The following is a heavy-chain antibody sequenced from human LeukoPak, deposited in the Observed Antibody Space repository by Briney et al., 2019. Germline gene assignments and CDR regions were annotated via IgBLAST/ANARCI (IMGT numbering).Heavy chain of an antibody. CDR2: ISGSGGST. V-gene: IGHV3-23*01. CDR1: GFTFSSYA. CDR3: AKSMVRGVIRPDASDI. J-gene: IGHJ3*02. D-gene: IGHD3-10*01. Sequence: GGSLRLSCAASGFTFSSYAMSWVRQAPGKGLEWVSAISGSGGSTYYADSVKGRFTISRDNSKNTLYLRMNSLRAEDTAVYYCAKSMVRGVIRPDASDIWGQGTMVTVSS.